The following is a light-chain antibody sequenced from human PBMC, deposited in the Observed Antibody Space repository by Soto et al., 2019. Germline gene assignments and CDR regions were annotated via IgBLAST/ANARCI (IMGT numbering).Light chain of an antibody. CDR2: DDR. CDR3: QVWPSSSDQCV. Sequence: SYKLTQPPSLSVAPGQTARITCGGDNIRSESVHWYQQKPGQAPVLVVYDDRDRPSGVPERFSGSNSGNTATMTISGVEAGDEADYYCQVWPSSSDQCVFGGGTKVTVL. J-gene: IGLJ2*01. CDR1: NIRSES. V-gene: IGLV3-21*02.